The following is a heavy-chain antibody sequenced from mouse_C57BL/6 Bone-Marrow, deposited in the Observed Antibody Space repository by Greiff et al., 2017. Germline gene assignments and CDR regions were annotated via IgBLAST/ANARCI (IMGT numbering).Heavy chain of an antibody. CDR3: AREGKFTTVVATFDY. CDR2: IYPRDGST. V-gene: IGHV1-85*01. Sequence: QVHVKQSGPELVKPGASVKLSCKASGYTFTSYDINWVKQRPGQGLEWIGWIYPRDGSTKYNEKFKGKATLTVDTSSSTAYMELHSLTSEDSAVYFCAREGKFTTVVATFDYWGQGTTLTVSS. CDR1: GYTFTSYD. J-gene: IGHJ2*01. D-gene: IGHD1-1*01.